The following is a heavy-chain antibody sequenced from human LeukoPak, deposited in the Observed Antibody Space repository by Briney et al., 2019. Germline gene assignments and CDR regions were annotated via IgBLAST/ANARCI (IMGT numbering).Heavy chain of an antibody. CDR1: RGTLSSYT. J-gene: IGHJ5*02. CDR3: ARGGVATIEDYGDYETVSSFDP. V-gene: IGHV1-69*02. D-gene: IGHD4-17*01. CDR2: IIPIFGIA. Sequence: SAKVSSKASRGTLSSYTISWVRQAPGQGLEWMGRIIPIFGIANYAQKFKGRATITADKTTSTAYMELRSLRTEDTAVYYCARGGVATIEDYGDYETVSSFDPWGQGTLDTVSS.